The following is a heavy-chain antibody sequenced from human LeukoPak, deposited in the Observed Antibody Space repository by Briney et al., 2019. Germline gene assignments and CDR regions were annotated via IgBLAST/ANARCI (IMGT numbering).Heavy chain of an antibody. D-gene: IGHD1-1*01. CDR1: GFTFSTYS. V-gene: IGHV3-48*04. CDR3: ARDWNW. J-gene: IGHJ4*02. Sequence: PGGSLRLSCAASGFTFSTYSMNWVRQAPGKGLEWISHITNSGSTRYYADSVKGRFTVSRDNDQHSLYLQMNSLRADDTAVYYCARDWNWWGQGTLVTVSS. CDR2: ITNSGSTR.